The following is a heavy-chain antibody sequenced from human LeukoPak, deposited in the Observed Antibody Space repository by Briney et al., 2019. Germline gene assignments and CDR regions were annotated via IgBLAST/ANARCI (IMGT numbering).Heavy chain of an antibody. Sequence: SQTLSLTCTVSGGSISSGGYYWSWIRQQPGKGLEWIVYIYYSGRTYYNPSLKSRVTISVDTSKNQFSLKLSSVTAADTAVYYCARGHVDYDGSGYPSPFDYWGQGTLVTVSS. V-gene: IGHV4-31*03. CDR2: IYYSGRT. J-gene: IGHJ4*02. D-gene: IGHD3-22*01. CDR1: GGSISSGGYY. CDR3: ARGHVDYDGSGYPSPFDY.